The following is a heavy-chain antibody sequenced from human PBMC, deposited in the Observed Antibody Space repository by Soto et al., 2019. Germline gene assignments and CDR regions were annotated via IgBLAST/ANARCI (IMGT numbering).Heavy chain of an antibody. V-gene: IGHV4-4*02. CDR2: IYHSGST. CDR3: AASPGIAAAANFELIYYYYGMDV. J-gene: IGHJ6*02. Sequence: SETLSLTCAVSGGSISSSNWWSWVRQPPGKGLEWIGEIYHSGSTNYNPSLKSRVTISVDKSKNQFSLKLSSVTAADTAVYYCAASPGIAAAANFELIYYYYGMDVWGQGTTVTVSS. CDR1: GGSISSSNW. D-gene: IGHD6-13*01.